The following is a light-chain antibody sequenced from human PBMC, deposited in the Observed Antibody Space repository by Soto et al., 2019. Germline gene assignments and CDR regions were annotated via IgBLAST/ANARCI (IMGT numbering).Light chain of an antibody. CDR2: EVS. J-gene: IGKJ1*01. Sequence: DILLTQSPLSLSVTPGQPASISCSSSQSVLHSDGKSHLYSYLQRPGQSPHLLIYEVSRGFSGVSDKFRGSGLRTDFTVAFSRVEAEDVGVSYCMQSRQLPVTFGQGTKVDIK. V-gene: IGKV2-29*02. CDR3: MQSRQLPVT. CDR1: QSVLHSDGKSH.